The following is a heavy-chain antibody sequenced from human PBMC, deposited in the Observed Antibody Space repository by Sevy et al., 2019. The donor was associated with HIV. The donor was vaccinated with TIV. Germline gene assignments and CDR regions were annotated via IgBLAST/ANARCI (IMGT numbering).Heavy chain of an antibody. V-gene: IGHV4-30-2*01. J-gene: IGHJ3*02. CDR1: GVSISSGAYS. CDR2: IYHTGNT. CDR3: ARDGGTMTTPGSFDI. Sequence: SETLSLTCAVSGVSISSGAYSWNWIRQPPGKGLEWIGYIYHTGNTYYNPSLKSRITISLDRTKNQFSLRLSSVTAADTAVYFCARDGGTMTTPGSFDIWGQGTMVTVSS. D-gene: IGHD4-17*01.